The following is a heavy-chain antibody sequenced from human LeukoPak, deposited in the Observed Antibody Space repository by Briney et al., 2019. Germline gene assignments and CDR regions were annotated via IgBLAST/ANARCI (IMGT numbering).Heavy chain of an antibody. Sequence: GGSLRLSCAASGFTFSSYWMSWVRQAPGKGLEWVANIKQDGSEKYYVDSVKGRFTISRDNAKNSLYLQMNSLRAEDTAVYYCARDLVVAPPNWFDPWGQGTLVTVSS. CDR2: IKQDGSEK. CDR1: GFTFSSYW. V-gene: IGHV3-7*01. J-gene: IGHJ5*02. CDR3: ARDLVVAPPNWFDP. D-gene: IGHD2-15*01.